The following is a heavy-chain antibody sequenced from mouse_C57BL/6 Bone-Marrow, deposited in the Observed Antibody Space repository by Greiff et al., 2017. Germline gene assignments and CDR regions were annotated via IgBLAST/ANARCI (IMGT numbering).Heavy chain of an antibody. J-gene: IGHJ3*01. V-gene: IGHV1-82*01. CDR3: ASYDYDGPY. Sequence: VQLVESGPELVKPGASVKISCKASGYAFSSSWMNWVKQRPGKGLEWIGRIYPGDGDTNYNGKFKGKATLTADKSSSTAYMQLSSLTSEDSAVYFCASYDYDGPYWGQGTLVTVSA. CDR1: GYAFSSSW. CDR2: IYPGDGDT. D-gene: IGHD2-4*01.